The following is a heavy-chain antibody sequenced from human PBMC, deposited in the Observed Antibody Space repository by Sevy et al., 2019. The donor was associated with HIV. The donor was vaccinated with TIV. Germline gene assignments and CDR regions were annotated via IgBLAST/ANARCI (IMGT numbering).Heavy chain of an antibody. V-gene: IGHV3-23*01. CDR3: ATHDDYYGSGSYYKASYYFDY. J-gene: IGHJ4*02. CDR2: ISGSGGST. Sequence: GGSLRLSCAASGFTFSSYAMSWVRQAPGKGLEWVSAISGSGGSTYYADSVKGRFTISRDNSKNTLYLQMNSLRAEDTAVYYCATHDDYYGSGSYYKASYYFDYWGQGTLVTVSS. CDR1: GFTFSSYA. D-gene: IGHD3-10*01.